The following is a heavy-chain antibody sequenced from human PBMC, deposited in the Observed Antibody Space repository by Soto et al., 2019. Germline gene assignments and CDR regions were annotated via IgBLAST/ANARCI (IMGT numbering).Heavy chain of an antibody. J-gene: IGHJ5*02. Sequence: VQLVESGGGVVQPGRSLRLSCAASGFTFSSYGMHWVRQAPGKGLEWVAVIWYDGSNKYYADSVKGRFTISRDNSKNTLYLQMNSLRAEDTAVYYCARDRIAAVGAPLFDPWGQGTLVTVSS. V-gene: IGHV3-33*01. CDR3: ARDRIAAVGAPLFDP. D-gene: IGHD6-13*01. CDR2: IWYDGSNK. CDR1: GFTFSSYG.